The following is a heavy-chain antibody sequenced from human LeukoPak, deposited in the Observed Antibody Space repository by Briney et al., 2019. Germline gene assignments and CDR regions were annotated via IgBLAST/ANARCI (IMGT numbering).Heavy chain of an antibody. J-gene: IGHJ5*02. D-gene: IGHD3-22*01. V-gene: IGHV4-39*01. CDR1: GGSISSSSYY. Sequence: SETLSLTCTVSGGSISSSSYYWGWIRQPPGKGLEWIGSIYYSGSTYYNPSLKSRVTISVDTSKNQFSLKLSSVTAANTAVYYCARQAGDSSGYSNWFDPWGQGTLVTVSS. CDR2: IYYSGST. CDR3: ARQAGDSSGYSNWFDP.